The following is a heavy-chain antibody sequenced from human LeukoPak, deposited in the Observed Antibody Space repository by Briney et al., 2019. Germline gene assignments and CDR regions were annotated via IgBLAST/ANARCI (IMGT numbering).Heavy chain of an antibody. Sequence: PGGSLRLSCAASGFTFSNAWMSWVRQAPGKGVEWVGRIKSKTDGGTTDYAAPVKGRFTISRDDSKNTLYLQMNSLETEDTAVSYCTTRMYYYDSSGYCSHEVDYWGQGTLVTVSS. D-gene: IGHD3-22*01. J-gene: IGHJ4*02. V-gene: IGHV3-15*01. CDR1: GFTFSNAW. CDR3: TTRMYYYDSSGYCSHEVDY. CDR2: IKSKTDGGTT.